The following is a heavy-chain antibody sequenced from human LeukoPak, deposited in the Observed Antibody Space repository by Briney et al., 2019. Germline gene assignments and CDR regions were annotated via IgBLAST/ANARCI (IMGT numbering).Heavy chain of an antibody. J-gene: IGHJ5*01. V-gene: IGHV3-48*04. D-gene: IGHD6-6*01. CDR1: GFTFRNYG. CDR3: TRDPRHFDS. CDR2: ISSSGSTI. Sequence: GGTLRLSCAASGFTFRNYGMSWVRQAPGKGLEWVSYISSSGSTIYYADSVKGRFTISRDNAKNSLYLQMNSLRVEDTAVYYCTRDPRHFDSCGQGTLVTVSS.